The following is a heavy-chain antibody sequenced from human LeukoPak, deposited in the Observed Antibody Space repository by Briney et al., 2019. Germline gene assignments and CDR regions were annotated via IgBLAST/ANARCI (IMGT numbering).Heavy chain of an antibody. J-gene: IGHJ5*02. Sequence: ASVKVSCKASGGIFSNYAISWVRQAPGQGLEWMGGIIPIFGTANYAQKFQGRVTITADESTSTAYMELSSLRSEDTAVYYCARDPPYCTNGVCYGPPGVWFDPWGQGTLVTVSS. CDR3: ARDPPYCTNGVCYGPPGVWFDP. CDR1: GGIFSNYA. D-gene: IGHD2-8*01. CDR2: IIPIFGTA. V-gene: IGHV1-69*13.